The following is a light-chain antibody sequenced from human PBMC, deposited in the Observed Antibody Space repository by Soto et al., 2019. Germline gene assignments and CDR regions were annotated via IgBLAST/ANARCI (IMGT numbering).Light chain of an antibody. V-gene: IGLV1-40*01. J-gene: IGLJ2*01. CDR1: SSNIGAGYD. Sequence: QSVLTQPPSVSGAPGQRVTISCTGSSSNIGAGYDVHWYQQLPRTAPKLLIYGNSNRPSGVPDRFSGSKSGTSASLAITGLQAEDEADYYCQSYDSSLSVGVFGGGTKVTVL. CDR2: GNS. CDR3: QSYDSSLSVGV.